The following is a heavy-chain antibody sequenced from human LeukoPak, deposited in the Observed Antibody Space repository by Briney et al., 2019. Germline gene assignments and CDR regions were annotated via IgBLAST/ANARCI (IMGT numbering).Heavy chain of an antibody. CDR2: ISYDGSNK. D-gene: IGHD3-22*01. J-gene: IGHJ4*02. Sequence: GGSLRLSCAASGFTFSSYGMHWVRQAPGKGLEWVAVISYDGSNKYYADSVKGRFTISRDNSKNTLYLQMNSLRAEDTAVYYCAREPGYYYDSSHSAFDYWGQGTLVTVSS. CDR3: AREPGYYYDSSHSAFDY. V-gene: IGHV3-30*03. CDR1: GFTFSSYG.